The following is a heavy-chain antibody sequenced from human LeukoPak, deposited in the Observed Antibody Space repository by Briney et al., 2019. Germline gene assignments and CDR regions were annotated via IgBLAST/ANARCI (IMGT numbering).Heavy chain of an antibody. CDR1: GFSFSTYA. Sequence: PGGSLRLSCAASGFSFSTYAMSWVRQAPGKGLKWVSTIRGNGGNTYYGDSAKGRFTISRDNSKNTLYLQMNSLRAEDTAIYYCAEASGWYDAFDIWGQGTMVTVSS. CDR3: AEASGWYDAFDI. V-gene: IGHV3-23*01. J-gene: IGHJ3*02. D-gene: IGHD6-13*01. CDR2: IRGNGGNT.